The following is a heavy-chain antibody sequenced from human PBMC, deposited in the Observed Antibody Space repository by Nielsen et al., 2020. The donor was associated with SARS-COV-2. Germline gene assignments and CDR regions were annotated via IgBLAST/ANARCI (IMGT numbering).Heavy chain of an antibody. J-gene: IGHJ6*02. Sequence: VRQAPGKGLEYVSAISSNGGSTYYANSVKGRFTISRDNSKNTLYLQMSSLRAEDTAVYYCVKDFCSGGSCYFLRVVDYYYYGMDVWGQGTTVTVSS. CDR2: ISSNGGST. V-gene: IGHV3-64D*06. D-gene: IGHD2-15*01. CDR3: VKDFCSGGSCYFLRVVDYYYYGMDV.